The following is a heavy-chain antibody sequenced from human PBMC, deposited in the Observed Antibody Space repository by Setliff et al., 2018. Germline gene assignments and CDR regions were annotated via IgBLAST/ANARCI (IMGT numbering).Heavy chain of an antibody. CDR3: ARDDDTTSRYSRFEH. J-gene: IGHJ5*02. D-gene: IGHD5-12*01. CDR1: GFTISSSA. Sequence: LRLSCAASGFTISSSAMSWVRQAPGKGLEWVSAINTGGDTTYYADSVKGRFTISRDNSQNTVYLQMDSLRAEDTAVYYCARDDDTTSRYSRFEHWGQGTPVTVSS. V-gene: IGHV3-23*01. CDR2: INTGGDTT.